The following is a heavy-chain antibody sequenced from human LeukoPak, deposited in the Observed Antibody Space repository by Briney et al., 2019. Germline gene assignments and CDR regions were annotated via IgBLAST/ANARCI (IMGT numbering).Heavy chain of an antibody. CDR1: GFAFSSYW. Sequence: QAGGSLRLSCEASGFAFSSYWASWVRQAPGKGLEWVANINQDGNSQNYVDSVRGRFTISKDNAKNSVYLQMNSLRAEDTAVYYCARSLWPEDYWVQGILVTVSS. V-gene: IGHV3-7*01. CDR3: ARSLWPEDY. D-gene: IGHD2-21*01. J-gene: IGHJ4*02. CDR2: INQDGNSQ.